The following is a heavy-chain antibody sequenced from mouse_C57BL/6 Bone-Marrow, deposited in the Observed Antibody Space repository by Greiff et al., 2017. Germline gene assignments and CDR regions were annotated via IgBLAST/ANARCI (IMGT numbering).Heavy chain of an antibody. Sequence: EVQLQQSGPELVKPGASVKIPCKASGYTFTDYNMDWVKQSPGQSLEWIGDINPNNGGTNYNQKFKGKATLTVDKSSSTAYMELLSLTSEDTAVYYCAREGDYYWDFDYWGQGTTLTVSS. CDR1: GYTFTDYN. D-gene: IGHD2-1*01. V-gene: IGHV1-18*01. CDR3: AREGDYYWDFDY. J-gene: IGHJ2*01. CDR2: INPNNGGT.